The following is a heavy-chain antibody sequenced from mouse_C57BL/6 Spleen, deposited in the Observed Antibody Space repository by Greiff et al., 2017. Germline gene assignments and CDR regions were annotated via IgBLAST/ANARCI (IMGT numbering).Heavy chain of an antibody. CDR2: IDPETGGT. D-gene: IGHD2-4*01. Sequence: VQLQQSGAELVRPGASVTLSCKASGYTFTDYEMHWVKQTPVHGLEWIGAIDPETGGTAYNQKFKGKAILTADKSSSTAYMELRSLTSEDSAVYYCTRGYYDYAAWFAYWGQGTLVTVSA. CDR1: GYTFTDYE. J-gene: IGHJ3*01. V-gene: IGHV1-15*01. CDR3: TRGYYDYAAWFAY.